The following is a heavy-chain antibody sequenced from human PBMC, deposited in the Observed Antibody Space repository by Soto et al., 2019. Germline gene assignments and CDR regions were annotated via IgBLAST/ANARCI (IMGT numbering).Heavy chain of an antibody. CDR1: GFTFSSYS. J-gene: IGHJ5*02. Sequence: GSLRLSCAASGFTFSSYSMNWVRQAPGKGLEWVSSISSSSSYIYYADSVKGRFTISRDNAKNSLYLQMNSLRAEDTAVYYCASLIAVAGGNWFDPWGQGTLVTVSS. V-gene: IGHV3-21*01. CDR2: ISSSSSYI. CDR3: ASLIAVAGGNWFDP. D-gene: IGHD6-19*01.